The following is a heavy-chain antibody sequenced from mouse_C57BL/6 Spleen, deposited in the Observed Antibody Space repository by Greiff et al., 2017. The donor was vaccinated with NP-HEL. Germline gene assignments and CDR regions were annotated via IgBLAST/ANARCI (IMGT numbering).Heavy chain of an antibody. CDR1: GYTFTGYW. CDR3: ARRGVYDGYYGYFDV. CDR2: ILPGSGST. D-gene: IGHD2-3*01. V-gene: IGHV1-9*01. Sequence: QVQLQQSGAELMKPGASVKLSCKATGYTFTGYWIEWVKQRPGHGLEWIGEILPGSGSTNYNEKFKGKATFTADTPSNTAYMQLSSLTTEDSAIYYGARRGVYDGYYGYFDVWGTGTTVTVSS. J-gene: IGHJ1*03.